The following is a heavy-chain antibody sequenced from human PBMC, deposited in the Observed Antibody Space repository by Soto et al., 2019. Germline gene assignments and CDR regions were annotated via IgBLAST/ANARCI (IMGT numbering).Heavy chain of an antibody. V-gene: IGHV3-23*01. CDR2: ISGSGGST. J-gene: IGHJ5*02. Sequence: GGSLRLSCAASGFTFSSYAMSWVRQAPGKGLEWVSAISGSGGSTYYADSVKGRFTISRDNSKNTLYLQMNSLRAEDTAVYYCAKGGIRRQQLVGNWFDPWGQGTLVTVSS. CDR1: GFTFSSYA. CDR3: AKGGIRRQQLVGNWFDP. D-gene: IGHD6-13*01.